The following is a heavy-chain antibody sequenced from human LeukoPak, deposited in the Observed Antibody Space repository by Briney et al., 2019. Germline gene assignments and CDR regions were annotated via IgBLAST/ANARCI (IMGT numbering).Heavy chain of an antibody. CDR2: ISGRNNGEYT. J-gene: IGHJ4*02. CDR3: AKESEWLRLLADW. V-gene: IGHV3-23*01. Sequence: GGSLRLSCAASQFSFNTHSMSWVRQAPGKGLEWVSSISGRNNGEYTYYADSVEGRFTISRDSSKNTVYLHMNSLRGEDTAVYYCAKESEWLRLLADWWGQGTLVTVSS. D-gene: IGHD5-12*01. CDR1: QFSFNTHS.